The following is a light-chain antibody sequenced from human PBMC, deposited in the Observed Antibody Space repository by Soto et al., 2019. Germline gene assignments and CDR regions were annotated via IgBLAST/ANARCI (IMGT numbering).Light chain of an antibody. J-gene: IGLJ3*02. Sequence: QSVLTQPPSVSAAPGQKVTISCSGSSSNIGNNYVSWYQQLPGTAPKLLIYDNDKRPSGIPDRFSGSKSGTSATLGITGLQTGDEADYYCGTWDSSLSGGGVFGGGTKVTVL. CDR1: SSNIGNNY. V-gene: IGLV1-51*01. CDR2: DND. CDR3: GTWDSSLSGGGV.